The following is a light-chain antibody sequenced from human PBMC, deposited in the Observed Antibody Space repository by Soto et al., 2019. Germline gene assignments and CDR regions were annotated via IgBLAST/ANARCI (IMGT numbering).Light chain of an antibody. CDR3: QSYDPTNQV. CDR2: EDN. J-gene: IGLJ3*02. Sequence: NFMLTQPHSVSESPGKTVIISCTRSSGSIASNYVQWYQQRPGSSPTTVIYEDNQRPSGVPDRFSGSIDSSSNSASLTFSGLETEDEADYSCQSYDPTNQVFGGGTKLTVL. V-gene: IGLV6-57*01. CDR1: SGSIASNY.